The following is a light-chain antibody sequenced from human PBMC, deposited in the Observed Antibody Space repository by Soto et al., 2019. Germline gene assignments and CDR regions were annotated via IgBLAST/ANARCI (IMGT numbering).Light chain of an antibody. V-gene: IGKV3-11*01. J-gene: IGKJ5*01. CDR3: QQRSNWPAMIT. CDR2: DAS. CDR1: QSVSSA. Sequence: EMVLTQSPGTLSLSPGERATLSCRASQSVSSALAWYLQKPGQAPRLLIYDASTRAAGIPVRFSGSGSGTDFTLTISSLEPEDFAVYYCQQRSNWPAMITFGQGTRLEIK.